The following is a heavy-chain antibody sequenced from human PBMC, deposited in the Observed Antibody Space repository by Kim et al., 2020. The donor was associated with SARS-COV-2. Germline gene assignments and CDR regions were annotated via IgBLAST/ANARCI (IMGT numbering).Heavy chain of an antibody. V-gene: IGHV3-9*01. CDR2: ISWNSGSI. Sequence: GGSLRLSCAASGFTFDDYAMHWVRQAPGKGLEWVSGISWNSGSIGYADSVKGRFTISRDNAKNSLYLQMNSLRAEDTALYYCAKDTGYSSSWVDYWGQGTLVTVSS. CDR1: GFTFDDYA. J-gene: IGHJ4*02. D-gene: IGHD6-13*01. CDR3: AKDTGYSSSWVDY.